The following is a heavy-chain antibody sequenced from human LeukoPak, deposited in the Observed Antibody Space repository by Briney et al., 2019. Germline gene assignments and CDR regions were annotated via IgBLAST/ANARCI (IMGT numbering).Heavy chain of an antibody. CDR3: ARDLAGDYGDY. Sequence: ASVKVSCKASGYTFTNYGFTWGRQAPGQGLEWMGWISAYNGNTNYAQKFQGRVTMTTDTSTSTAYMELRSLRSDDTAVYYCARDLAGDYGDYWGQGTLVTVSS. J-gene: IGHJ4*02. CDR2: ISAYNGNT. V-gene: IGHV1-18*01. D-gene: IGHD3-10*01. CDR1: GYTFTNYG.